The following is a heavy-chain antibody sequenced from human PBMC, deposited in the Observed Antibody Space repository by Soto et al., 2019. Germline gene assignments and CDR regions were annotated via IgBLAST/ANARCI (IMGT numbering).Heavy chain of an antibody. J-gene: IGHJ4*02. CDR3: ARVRGGPPRY. Sequence: GGSLRLSCAASGFTFSSYSMNWVRQAPGKGLEWVSYISSSSSTIYYADSVKGRFTISRDNAKNSLYLQMNSLRDKDTAVYYCARVRGGPPRYWGQGTLVTVSS. CDR1: GFTFSSYS. V-gene: IGHV3-48*02. D-gene: IGHD3-16*01. CDR2: ISSSSSTI.